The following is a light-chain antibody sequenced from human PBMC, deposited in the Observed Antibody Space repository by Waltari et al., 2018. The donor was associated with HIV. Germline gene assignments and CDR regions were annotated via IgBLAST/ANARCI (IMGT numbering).Light chain of an antibody. J-gene: IGKJ4*02. V-gene: IGKV2-28*01. CDR2: LGS. Sequence: DIVMTQSPLSLPVTPGEPASISCRSSQSLLHSNGYNYLDWYLQKPGQSPQLLIYLGSNRASGVPERFSGSNSGNTATLTISGTQAMDEADYYCQAWDSSTVWVFGGGTK. CDR1: QSLLHSNGYNY. CDR3: QAWDSSTVWV.